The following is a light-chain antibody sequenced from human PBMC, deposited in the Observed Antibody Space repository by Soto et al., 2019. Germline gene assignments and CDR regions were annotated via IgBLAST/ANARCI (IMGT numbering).Light chain of an antibody. CDR3: TSWTTSTTMI. Sequence: QSVLTQPASVSGSPGQSITISCTGTSSDIGAYNYVSWYQQHPGKAPKLMIYDVNIRPSGVSNRFSGSKSGNTASLTISGLQPEDEADYYCTSWTTSTTMIFGGGTKLTVL. CDR1: SSDIGAYNY. CDR2: DVN. V-gene: IGLV2-14*03. J-gene: IGLJ2*01.